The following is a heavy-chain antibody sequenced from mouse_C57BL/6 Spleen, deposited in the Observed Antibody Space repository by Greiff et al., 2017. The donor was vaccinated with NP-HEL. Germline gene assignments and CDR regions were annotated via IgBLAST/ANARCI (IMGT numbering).Heavy chain of an antibody. CDR3: ARKVDYYGSSYGYFDD. D-gene: IGHD1-1*01. CDR1: GYAFSSYW. Sequence: VQLVESGAELVKPGASVKISCKASGYAFSSYWMNWVKQRPGKGLEWIGQIYPGDGDTNYNGKFKGKATLTADKSSSTAYMQLSSLTSEDSAVYFCARKVDYYGSSYGYFDDWGKGTTLTVSS. CDR2: IYPGDGDT. J-gene: IGHJ2*01. V-gene: IGHV1-80*01.